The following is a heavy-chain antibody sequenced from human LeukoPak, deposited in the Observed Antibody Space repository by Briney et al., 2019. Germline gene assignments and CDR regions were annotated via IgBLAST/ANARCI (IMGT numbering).Heavy chain of an antibody. CDR2: ISSSGETI. J-gene: IGHJ4*02. CDR1: GFTFNDYY. Sequence: GGSLRLSCVVSGFTFNDYYMSWIRQAPGKGLEWVSYISSSGETIYYADSVKGRFTISRDTATNSLYLHMNSLRAEDTAVYYCARDHGDGYNILDYWGQGTLVTVSS. CDR3: ARDHGDGYNILDY. D-gene: IGHD5-24*01. V-gene: IGHV3-11*01.